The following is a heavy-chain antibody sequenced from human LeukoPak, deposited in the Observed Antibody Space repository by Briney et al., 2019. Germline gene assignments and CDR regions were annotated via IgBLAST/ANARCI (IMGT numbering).Heavy chain of an antibody. D-gene: IGHD3-3*01. CDR3: ATRFGVARDAFDI. J-gene: IGHJ3*02. CDR2: IYPGDSDT. V-gene: IGHV5-51*01. CDR1: GYSFTSYW. Sequence: GESLKISCKGSGYSFTSYWIGWVRQMPGKGLEWIGIIYPGDSDTRYSPSFQGQVTISADKSISTAYLQWSSLKASDTAMYYCATRFGVARDAFDIWGQGTMVTVSS.